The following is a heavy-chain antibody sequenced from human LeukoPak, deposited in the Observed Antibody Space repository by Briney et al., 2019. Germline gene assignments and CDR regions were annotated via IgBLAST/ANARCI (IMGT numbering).Heavy chain of an antibody. Sequence: ASVKVSCKASGYTFTSYYMHWVRQAPGQGLEWMGRINPNSGGTNYAQKFQGRVTMTRDTSISTAYMELSRLRSDDTAVYYCARVGGYSYGFHDAFDIWGQGTMVTVSS. D-gene: IGHD5-18*01. V-gene: IGHV1-2*06. CDR2: INPNSGGT. CDR1: GYTFTSYY. J-gene: IGHJ3*02. CDR3: ARVGGYSYGFHDAFDI.